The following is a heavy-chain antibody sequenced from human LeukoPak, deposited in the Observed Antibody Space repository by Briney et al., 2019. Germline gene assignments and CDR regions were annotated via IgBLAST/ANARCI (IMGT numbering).Heavy chain of an antibody. D-gene: IGHD3-10*01. Sequence: PGGSLRLSCAASGFTFSSYGTSWVRQAPGKGLEWVSAISGSGGSTYYADSVKGRFTISRDNSKNTLYLQMNSLRAEDTAVYYCAFLWFGELLSTFDYWGQGTLVTVSS. V-gene: IGHV3-23*01. CDR2: ISGSGGST. CDR1: GFTFSSYG. CDR3: AFLWFGELLSTFDY. J-gene: IGHJ4*02.